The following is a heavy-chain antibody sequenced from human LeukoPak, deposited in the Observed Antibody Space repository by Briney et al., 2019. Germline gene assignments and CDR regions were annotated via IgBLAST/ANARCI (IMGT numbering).Heavy chain of an antibody. J-gene: IGHJ4*02. D-gene: IGHD6-13*01. V-gene: IGHV1-46*01. CDR2: INPSGGSA. CDR3: ARGAAGIDY. Sequence: ASVKVSCKASGYTFTSYYMHWVRQAPGQGLEWMGIINPSGGSASYAQKFQGRVTMTRDMSASTVYMELSSLRSEDTAVCYCARGAAGIDYWGQGTLVTVSS. CDR1: GYTFTSYY.